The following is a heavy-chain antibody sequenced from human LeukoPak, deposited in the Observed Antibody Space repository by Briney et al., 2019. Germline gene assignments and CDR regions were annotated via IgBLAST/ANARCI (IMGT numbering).Heavy chain of an antibody. V-gene: IGHV3-33*01. CDR3: ARDQERGVSIFGFDY. Sequence: GSLRLSCAAAGFTFSSYGMHWVRQAPSKGLEWVAVIWYDGSNKYYADSVKGRFTISRDNSKNTLYLQMNSLRAEDTAVYYCARDQERGVSIFGFDYWGQGTLVTVSS. D-gene: IGHD2/OR15-2a*01. CDR2: IWYDGSNK. CDR1: GFTFSSYG. J-gene: IGHJ4*02.